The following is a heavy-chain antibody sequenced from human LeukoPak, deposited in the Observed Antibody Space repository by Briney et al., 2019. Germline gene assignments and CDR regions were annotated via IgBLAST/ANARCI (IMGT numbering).Heavy chain of an antibody. CDR1: GFTFSSYG. V-gene: IGHV3-30*02. Sequence: GGSLRLSCAASGFTFSSYGMHWVRQAPGKGLEWVAFIRYDGSYKYYADSVKGRFTISRDNSKNTLYLQMNGLGAEDTAVYYCARVGGQQLVLSSYYFDYWGQGTLVTVSS. D-gene: IGHD6-13*01. CDR2: IRYDGSYK. J-gene: IGHJ4*02. CDR3: ARVGGQQLVLSSYYFDY.